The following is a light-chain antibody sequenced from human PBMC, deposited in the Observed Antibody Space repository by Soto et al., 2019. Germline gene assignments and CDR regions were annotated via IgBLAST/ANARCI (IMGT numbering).Light chain of an antibody. CDR2: AAS. J-gene: IGKJ5*01. CDR3: QHAKSFPVT. Sequence: DIQLTQSPSSLSASVGDTFTITCRSSQDVGRWLSWYQQKPGKAPKILIFAASSLQSGVPSRFSGSGSGTDFTLTITSLQSEDFATYYCQHAKSFPVTFGQGTRLEIK. CDR1: QDVGRW. V-gene: IGKV1D-12*01.